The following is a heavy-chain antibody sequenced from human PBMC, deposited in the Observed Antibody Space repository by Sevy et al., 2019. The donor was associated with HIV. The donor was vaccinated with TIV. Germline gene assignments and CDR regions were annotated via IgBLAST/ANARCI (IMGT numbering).Heavy chain of an antibody. CDR2: IYSGGST. V-gene: IGHV3-53*01. Sequence: GGSLRLSCAASGFTIGNNYMSWVRQAPGKGLEWVSLIYSGGSTYYAESVKGRFTISRDNSKNTLYLQMNSLRAEDTAVYYCATIEGGYAPLSYWGQGTLVTVSS. CDR1: GFTIGNNY. D-gene: IGHD5-12*01. CDR3: ATIEGGYAPLSY. J-gene: IGHJ4*02.